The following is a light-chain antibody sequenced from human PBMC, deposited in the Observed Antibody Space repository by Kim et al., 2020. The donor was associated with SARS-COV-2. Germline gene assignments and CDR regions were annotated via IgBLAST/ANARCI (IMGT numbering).Light chain of an antibody. Sequence: GQSITISCTGTTSDVGRYNFVSWYQQHPGKAPKLMIYDVINRPSGVSDRFSGSKSGSTASLTISGLQADDEADYYCTSYTSIKTYVFGTGTKVTVL. V-gene: IGLV2-14*03. CDR3: TSYTSIKTYV. CDR1: TSDVGRYNF. J-gene: IGLJ1*01. CDR2: DVI.